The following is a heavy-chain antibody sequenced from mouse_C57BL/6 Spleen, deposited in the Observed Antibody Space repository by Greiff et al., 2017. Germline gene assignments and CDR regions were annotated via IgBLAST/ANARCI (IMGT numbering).Heavy chain of an antibody. V-gene: IGHV1-69*01. CDR1: GYTFTSYW. CDR2: IDPSDSYT. J-gene: IGHJ2*01. CDR3: ARSDGSSYFDY. D-gene: IGHD1-1*01. Sequence: VQLQQPGAELVMPGASVKLSCKASGYTFTSYWMHWVKQRPGQGLEWIGEIDPSDSYTNYNQKFKGKSTLTVDKSSSTAYMQRSSLTSEDSAVYYCARSDGSSYFDYWGQGTTLTVSS.